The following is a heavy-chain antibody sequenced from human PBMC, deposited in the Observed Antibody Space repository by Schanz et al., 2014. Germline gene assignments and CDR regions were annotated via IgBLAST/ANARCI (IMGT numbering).Heavy chain of an antibody. Sequence: QVQLVESGGGLVKPGGSLRLSCAASGFTFSDHYMAWIRQAPGKGLEWVSIISNTGTFIYYADTVRGRFVISRDNDKSSLFLQMKGVRAEATAVYYCVRDAYLQIRGTVFDSWGPGNLVTVSS. V-gene: IGHV3-11*01. J-gene: IGHJ4*02. CDR1: GFTFSDHY. CDR2: ISNTGTFI. D-gene: IGHD1-1*01. CDR3: VRDAYLQIRGTVFDS.